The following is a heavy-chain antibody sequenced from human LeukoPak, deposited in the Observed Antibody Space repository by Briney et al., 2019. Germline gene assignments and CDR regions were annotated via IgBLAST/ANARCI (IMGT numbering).Heavy chain of an antibody. D-gene: IGHD3-22*01. CDR2: ISYDGSNK. V-gene: IGHV3-30*04. CDR1: GFTFSSYA. CDR3: AREGDYDSSGGYFDY. J-gene: IGHJ4*02. Sequence: PGRSLRLSCAASGFTFSSYAMHWVRQAPGKGLEWVAVISYDGSNKYYADSVKGRFTVSRDNSKNTLYLQMNSLRAEDTAVYYCAREGDYDSSGGYFDYWGQGTLVTVSS.